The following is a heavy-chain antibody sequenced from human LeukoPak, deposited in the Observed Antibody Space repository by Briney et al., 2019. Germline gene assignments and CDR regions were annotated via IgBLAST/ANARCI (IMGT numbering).Heavy chain of an antibody. CDR2: IYYSGST. CDR1: GGSISSGSYY. D-gene: IGHD4-17*01. V-gene: IGHV4-39*07. J-gene: IGHJ5*02. CDR3: ARGISSFDYGDYWFDP. Sequence: SETLSLTCTVSGGSISSGSYYWGWIRQPPGKGPHWIGSIYYSGSTYFSPSLKSRVTISADTSKNRFSLTLNSVTAADSAMYYCARGISSFDYGDYWFDPWGQGTLVTVSS.